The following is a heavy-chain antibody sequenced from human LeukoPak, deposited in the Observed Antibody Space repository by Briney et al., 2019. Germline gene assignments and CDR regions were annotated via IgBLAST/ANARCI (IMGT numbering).Heavy chain of an antibody. J-gene: IGHJ4*02. V-gene: IGHV3-49*04. CDR2: IRKKGFGGTT. CDR3: TRGNCVNAVCYHFDY. CDR1: GFTFGDYA. Sequence: QPGRSLRLSCTASGFTFGDYAMSWVRQAPGKGLEWVGFIRKKGFGGTTEYVASVKGRFTISRDDSKSTAYLQMNSLKTEDTAVYYCTRGNCVNAVCYHFDYWGQGTLVTVSS. D-gene: IGHD2-8*01.